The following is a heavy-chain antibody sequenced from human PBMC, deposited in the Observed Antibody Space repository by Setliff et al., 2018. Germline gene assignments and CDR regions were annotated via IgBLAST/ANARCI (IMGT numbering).Heavy chain of an antibody. J-gene: IGHJ4*02. Sequence: GGSLRLSCAASGFTFSTYSMSWVRQAPGKGLEWVSAISGDSIYIYYGDSVKGRFIISRDNSKNTLYLQMRSLRAEDTAIYYCVNHNPARWAVTGTPLDQWGQGTLVTVSS. CDR3: VNHNPARWAVTGTPLDQ. V-gene: IGHV3-23*01. CDR2: ISGDSIYI. D-gene: IGHD6-19*01. CDR1: GFTFSTYS.